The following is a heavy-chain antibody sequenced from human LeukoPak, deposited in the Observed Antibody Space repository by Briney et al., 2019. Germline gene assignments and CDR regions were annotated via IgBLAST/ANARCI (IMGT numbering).Heavy chain of an antibody. CDR2: IYPGDSDT. CDR1: GYSFTSYW. D-gene: IGHD3-22*01. V-gene: IGHV5-51*01. CDR3: ASNYDSSGYAFDY. J-gene: IGHJ4*02. Sequence: GESLKISCKGSGYSFTSYWIGWVRQMPGKGLEWMGIIYPGDSDTRYSPSFQGQVTISADKSISTAYLQWGSLKASDTAMYYCASNYDSSGYAFDYWGQGTLVTVSS.